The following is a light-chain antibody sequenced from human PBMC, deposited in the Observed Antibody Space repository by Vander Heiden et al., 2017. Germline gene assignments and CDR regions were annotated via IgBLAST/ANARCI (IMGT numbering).Light chain of an antibody. CDR2: TAS. J-gene: IGKJ1*01. V-gene: IGKV1-39*01. Sequence: DIQMTQSPSSLSASVGDRVTITCRASQSLSSYLNWYQQKQGKAPKLLIYTASSLQSRVPSRFIGSGSSTDVTLPIISLQPQDFLTYYCRQRYSNLPCTFGQGTKLEIK. CDR1: QSLSSY. CDR3: RQRYSNLPCT.